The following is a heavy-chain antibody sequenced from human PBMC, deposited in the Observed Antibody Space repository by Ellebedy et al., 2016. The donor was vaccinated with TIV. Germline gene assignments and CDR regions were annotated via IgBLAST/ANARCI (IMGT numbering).Heavy chain of an antibody. J-gene: IGHJ4*02. CDR2: ITGSGGST. Sequence: PSETLSLTCAVYGGSFSGYYWSWIRQPPGKGLEWVSAITGSGGSTYYADSVKGRFTISRDNSKNTLYLQMNSLRAEDTAVYYCAKGRGGGSDSSAPRYYFDYWGLGTLVTVSS. CDR3: AKGRGGGSDSSAPRYYFDY. V-gene: IGHV3-23*01. D-gene: IGHD3-22*01. CDR1: GGSFSGYY.